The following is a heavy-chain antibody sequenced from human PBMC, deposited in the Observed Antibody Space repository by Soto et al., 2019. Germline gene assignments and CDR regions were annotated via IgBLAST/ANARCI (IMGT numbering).Heavy chain of an antibody. Sequence: ASVKVSCKTSGYTFTSYGISWVRQAPGQGLEWMGWISAYNGNTNYAQKLQGRVTMTTDTSTGTAYMELSSLRAEDTAVYYCARQKAWTGEWLSLYAPGMDVWGQGTTVTVSS. CDR3: ARQKAWTGEWLSLYAPGMDV. V-gene: IGHV1-18*01. D-gene: IGHD3-22*01. CDR2: ISAYNGNT. J-gene: IGHJ6*02. CDR1: GYTFTSYG.